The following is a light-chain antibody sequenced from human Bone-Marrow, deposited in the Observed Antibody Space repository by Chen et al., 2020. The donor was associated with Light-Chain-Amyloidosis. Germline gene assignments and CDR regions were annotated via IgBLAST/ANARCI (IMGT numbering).Light chain of an antibody. Sequence: NFMLTQPHSVSESPGKTVIISCTRSSRSIATNYVQWYQQRPGSSPTTVIYENDQRPSGVPDRFSGSIDRSSNSASLTISGLETEDEADYYCQSYQGSSQGVFGGGTKLTVL. CDR1: SRSIATNY. V-gene: IGLV6-57*01. CDR2: END. CDR3: QSYQGSSQGV. J-gene: IGLJ3*02.